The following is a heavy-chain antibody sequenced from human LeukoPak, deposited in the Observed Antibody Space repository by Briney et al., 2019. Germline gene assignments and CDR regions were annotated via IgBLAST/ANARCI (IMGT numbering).Heavy chain of an antibody. CDR2: IYYSGST. CDR1: GFTFSSYS. J-gene: IGHJ6*03. D-gene: IGHD5-18*01. V-gene: IGHV4-59*01. Sequence: GSLRLSCAASGFTFSSYSMNWIRQPPGKGLEWIGYIYYSGSTNYNPSLTSRVTISVDTSKNQFSLKLSSVTAADTAVYYCARTMESGYSYGYYYDYYMDVWGKGTTVTISS. CDR3: ARTMESGYSYGYYYDYYMDV.